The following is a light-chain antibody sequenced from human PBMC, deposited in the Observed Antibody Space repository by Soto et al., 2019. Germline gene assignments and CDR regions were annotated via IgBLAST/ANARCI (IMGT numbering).Light chain of an antibody. CDR2: EVS. V-gene: IGLV2-14*01. CDR1: SSDVGGYNY. J-gene: IGLJ1*01. CDR3: NSYTSSTAYV. Sequence: QSVLTQPASVSGSPGQSITISCTGTSSDVGGYNYVSWYQLHPGKAPKLIIYEVSNRPSGVSNRFSGSKSGNTASLTISGLQAEDEAEYYCNSYTSSTAYVFGTGTKVTVL.